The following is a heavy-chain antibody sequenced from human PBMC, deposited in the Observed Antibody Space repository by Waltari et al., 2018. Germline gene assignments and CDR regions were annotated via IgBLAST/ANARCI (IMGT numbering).Heavy chain of an antibody. D-gene: IGHD6-13*01. CDR2: VYHSGNT. CDR1: GYSIRSGYY. V-gene: IGHV4-38-2*01. J-gene: IGHJ4*02. Sequence: QVQLQESGPGLLNPSETLSLTCAVSGYSIRSGYYWGWVRQPPGKGLEWIGSVYHSGNTYYNPSLKSRLSISADTSNNQLSLKLSSVTAADTAVYYCARGAAAGSGPLIDYWGQGILVTV. CDR3: ARGAAAGSGPLIDY.